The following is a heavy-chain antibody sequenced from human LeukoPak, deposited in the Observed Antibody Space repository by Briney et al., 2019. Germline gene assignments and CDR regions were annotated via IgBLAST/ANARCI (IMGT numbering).Heavy chain of an antibody. Sequence: GATVKVSCKASGYSFFLYGISWVRQAPGQGPEWMGWISTYNGNTKYAQKFQGRVTMTTDTSTSTAYMELRSLRSDDTALYYCAKDLNYDILTGYDYWGQGTLVTVSS. CDR3: AKDLNYDILTGYDY. D-gene: IGHD3-9*01. CDR2: ISTYNGNT. V-gene: IGHV1-18*01. J-gene: IGHJ4*02. CDR1: GYSFFLYG.